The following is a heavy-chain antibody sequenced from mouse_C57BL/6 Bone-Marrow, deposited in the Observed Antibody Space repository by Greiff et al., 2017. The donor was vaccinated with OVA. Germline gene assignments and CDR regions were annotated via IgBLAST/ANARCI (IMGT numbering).Heavy chain of an antibody. CDR2: IYPGDGDT. Sequence: QLQQSGPELVKPGASVKISCKASGYAFSSSWMNWVKQRPGKGLEWIGRIYPGDGDTNYNGKFKGKATLTADKSSSTAYMQLSSLTSEDSAVYFCALITTVVAPYFDYWGQGTTLTVSS. J-gene: IGHJ2*01. D-gene: IGHD1-1*01. CDR1: GYAFSSSW. V-gene: IGHV1-82*01. CDR3: ALITTVVAPYFDY.